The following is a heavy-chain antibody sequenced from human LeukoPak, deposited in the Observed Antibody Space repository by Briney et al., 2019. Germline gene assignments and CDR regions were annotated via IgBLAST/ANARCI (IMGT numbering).Heavy chain of an antibody. D-gene: IGHD2-15*01. CDR3: ARLYCNGGSCYFDY. CDR2: IYYSGST. V-gene: IGHV4-59*08. Sequence: SETLSLTCTVSGGSISSYYWSWIRQPPGKGLEWIGYIYYSGSTRYNPSLKSRVTISVDTSKNQFSLKLSSVTAADTAMYYCARLYCNGGSCYFDYWGQGTLVTVSS. J-gene: IGHJ4*02. CDR1: GGSISSYY.